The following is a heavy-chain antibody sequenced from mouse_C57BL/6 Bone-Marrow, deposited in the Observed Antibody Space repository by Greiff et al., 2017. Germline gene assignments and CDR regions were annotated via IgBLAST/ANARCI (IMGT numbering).Heavy chain of an antibody. D-gene: IGHD1-1*01. Sequence: VQLQQSGAELVRPGASVKLSCTASGFNIKDDYMHWVKQRPEQGLEWIGWIDPENGDTEYASKFQGKATITADTSSNTAYLQLSSLTSEDTAVYYCTRGDDGSSYWGQGTTLTVSS. J-gene: IGHJ2*01. CDR2: IDPENGDT. CDR1: GFNIKDDY. V-gene: IGHV14-4*01. CDR3: TRGDDGSSY.